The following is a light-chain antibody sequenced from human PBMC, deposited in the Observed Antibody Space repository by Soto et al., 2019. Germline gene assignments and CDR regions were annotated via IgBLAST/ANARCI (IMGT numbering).Light chain of an antibody. CDR3: SSYTSTFGVV. CDR2: EVS. CDR1: SSDIGAYNY. Sequence: QAVVTQPASVSGSPGQSISISCTGSSSDIGAYNYVSWYQQHPGKAPKLMIYEVSNRPSGVSNRFSGSKSGNTASLTISGLQADDESDYYCSSYTSTFGVVFGGGTKLIVL. V-gene: IGLV2-14*01. J-gene: IGLJ2*01.